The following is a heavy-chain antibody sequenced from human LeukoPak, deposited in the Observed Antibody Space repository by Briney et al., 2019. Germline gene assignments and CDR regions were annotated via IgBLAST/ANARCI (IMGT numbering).Heavy chain of an antibody. CDR2: ISYDGSNK. CDR1: GFTFSSYG. J-gene: IGHJ4*02. D-gene: IGHD3-22*01. V-gene: IGHV3-30*18. Sequence: GGSLRLSCAASGFTFSSYGMHWVRQAPGKGLEWVAVISYDGSNKYYADSVKGRFTISRDNSKNTLYLQMNSLRADDTAVYYCAKEIESYNSSGNLPHYWGQGTLVTVSS. CDR3: AKEIESYNSSGNLPHY.